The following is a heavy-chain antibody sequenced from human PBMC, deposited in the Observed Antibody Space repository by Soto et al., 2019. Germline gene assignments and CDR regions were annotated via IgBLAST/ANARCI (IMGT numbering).Heavy chain of an antibody. V-gene: IGHV3-21*01. CDR1: GFTFSSYS. J-gene: IGHJ4*02. CDR2: ISSSSSYI. Sequence: SLRLSCAASGFTFSSYSMNWVRQAPGKGLEWVSSISSSSSYIYYADSVKGRFTISRDNAKNSLYLQMNSLRAEDTAVYYCARGGSGSYRRIDYWGQGTLVTVSS. CDR3: ARGGSGSYRRIDY. D-gene: IGHD3-10*01.